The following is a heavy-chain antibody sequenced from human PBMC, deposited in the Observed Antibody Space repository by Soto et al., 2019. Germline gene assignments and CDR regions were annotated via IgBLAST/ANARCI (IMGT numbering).Heavy chain of an antibody. Sequence: PGGSLRLSCAASGFTFSSYGMHWVRQAPGKGLEWVAVISYDGSNKYYADSVKGRFTISRDNSKNTLYLQMNSLRAEDTAVYYCAKVVPTKSGYYTDLEPENGEFDYWGQGTLVTVSS. J-gene: IGHJ4*02. CDR1: GFTFSSYG. V-gene: IGHV3-30*18. CDR2: ISYDGSNK. D-gene: IGHD3-3*01. CDR3: AKVVPTKSGYYTDLEPENGEFDY.